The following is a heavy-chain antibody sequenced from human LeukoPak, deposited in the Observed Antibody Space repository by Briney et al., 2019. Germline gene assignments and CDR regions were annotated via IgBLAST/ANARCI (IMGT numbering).Heavy chain of an antibody. Sequence: ADSVTLSCKASGYSFTGYYMHWVRQPPGQGLEWMGWINANSGASNPADKFQGRVTMTTDTSISTIHMELSGLTSDDTAMYYGARPPTDWLRWAWGALDVWGQGTMVTVSS. V-gene: IGHV1-2*02. J-gene: IGHJ3*01. D-gene: IGHD5-12*01. CDR2: INANSGAS. CDR1: GYSFTGYY. CDR3: ARPPTDWLRWAWGALDV.